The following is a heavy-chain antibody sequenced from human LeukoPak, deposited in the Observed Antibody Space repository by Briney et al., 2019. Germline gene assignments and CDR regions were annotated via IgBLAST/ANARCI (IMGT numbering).Heavy chain of an antibody. CDR2: IYYSGST. Sequence: SQTLSLTCTVSGGSISSGDYYWSWIRQPPGKCLEWIGYIYYSGSTYYNPSLKSRVTISVDTSKNQFSLKLSSVTAADTAVYYCARASHRGYDFWSGYWTNWFDPWGQGTLVTVSS. CDR1: GGSISSGDYY. J-gene: IGHJ5*02. D-gene: IGHD3-3*01. CDR3: ARASHRGYDFWSGYWTNWFDP. V-gene: IGHV4-30-4*08.